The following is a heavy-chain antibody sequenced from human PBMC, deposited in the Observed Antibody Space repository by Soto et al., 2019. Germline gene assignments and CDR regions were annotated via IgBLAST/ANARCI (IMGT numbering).Heavy chain of an antibody. Sequence: GGSLRLSCAASGFTFSSYGMHWVRQAPGKGLEWVAVIWYDGSNKYYADSVKGRFTISRDNSKNTLYLQMNSLRAEDTAVYYCASGEYSSSIDYWGQGTLVTVSS. CDR3: ASGEYSSSIDY. V-gene: IGHV3-33*01. CDR1: GFTFSSYG. D-gene: IGHD6-13*01. J-gene: IGHJ4*02. CDR2: IWYDGSNK.